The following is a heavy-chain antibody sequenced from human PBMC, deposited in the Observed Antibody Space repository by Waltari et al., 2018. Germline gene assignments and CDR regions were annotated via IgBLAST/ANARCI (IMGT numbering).Heavy chain of an antibody. CDR1: GYTFTSYD. D-gene: IGHD3-3*01. CDR3: ARVSSYYDFWSGYYAGGFDY. J-gene: IGHJ4*02. Sequence: QVQLVQSGAEVKKPGASVKVSCKASGYTFTSYDINWVRPATGQGLEWMGWMNPNSGNTGYAQKFQGRVTITRNTSISTAYMELSSLRSEDTAVYYCARVSSYYDFWSGYYAGGFDYWGQGTLVTVSS. V-gene: IGHV1-8*03. CDR2: MNPNSGNT.